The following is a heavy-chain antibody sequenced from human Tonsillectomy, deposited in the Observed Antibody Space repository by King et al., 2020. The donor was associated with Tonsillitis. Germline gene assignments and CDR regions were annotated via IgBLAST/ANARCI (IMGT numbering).Heavy chain of an antibody. CDR3: AKDNSSWYGFFDY. CDR1: GFSFSSYG. Sequence: VQLVESGGGVVHPGRSLRLSCAASGFSFSSYGMHWVRQAPGKGLEWVAVISYNGSNEHYADFVKGRFTISRDNSKNTVYLQMNSLRGEDTAVYYCAKDNSSWYGFFDYWGQGTLVPVSS. J-gene: IGHJ4*02. D-gene: IGHD6-13*01. V-gene: IGHV3-30*18. CDR2: ISYNGSNE.